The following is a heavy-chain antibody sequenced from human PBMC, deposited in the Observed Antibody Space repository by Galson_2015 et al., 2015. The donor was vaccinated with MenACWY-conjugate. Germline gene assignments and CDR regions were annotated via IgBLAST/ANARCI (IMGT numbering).Heavy chain of an antibody. Sequence: SLRLSCAASGFTFSSYRMNWVRQAPGKGLEWVSSISSSSSYIYYADSVKGRSTISRDNAKDSLYLQMNSLRAEDTAVYYCARDSTLYEMDVWGQGTTVTVSS. V-gene: IGHV3-21*01. D-gene: IGHD3-3*01. CDR2: ISSSSSYI. J-gene: IGHJ6*02. CDR3: ARDSTLYEMDV. CDR1: GFTFSSYR.